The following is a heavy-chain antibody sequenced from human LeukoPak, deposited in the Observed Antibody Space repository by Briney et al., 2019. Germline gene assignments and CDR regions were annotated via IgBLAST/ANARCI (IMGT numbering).Heavy chain of an antibody. D-gene: IGHD4-17*01. J-gene: IGHJ6*03. CDR1: GGSISSGGYY. CDR2: IYHSGST. Sequence: PSETLSLTCTVSGGSISSGGYYWSWIRQPPGKGLEWIGYIYHSGSTYYNPSLKSRVTISVDRSKNQFSLKLSSVTAADTAVYYCARSQPTGYYYYYYMDVWGKGTTVTVSS. V-gene: IGHV4-30-2*01. CDR3: ARSQPTGYYYYYYMDV.